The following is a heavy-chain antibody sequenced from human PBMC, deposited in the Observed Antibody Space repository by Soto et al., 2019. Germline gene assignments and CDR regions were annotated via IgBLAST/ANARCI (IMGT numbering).Heavy chain of an antibody. J-gene: IGHJ6*03. Sequence: SETLSLTCTVYGGSFSGYYWSWIRQPPGKGLEWIGEINHSGSTNYNPSLKSRVTISVDTSKNQFSLKLSSVTAADTAVYYCARVGAGILNYYYYMEVWGKGTTVTVSS. V-gene: IGHV4-34*01. CDR3: ARVGAGILNYYYYMEV. CDR1: GGSFSGYY. D-gene: IGHD1-26*01. CDR2: INHSGST.